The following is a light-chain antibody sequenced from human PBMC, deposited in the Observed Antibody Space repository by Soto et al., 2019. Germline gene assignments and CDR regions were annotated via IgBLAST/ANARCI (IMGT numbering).Light chain of an antibody. CDR2: AAS. Sequence: DIQMTQSPSSLSASVGDRVTITCRASQTISSYLNWYQQEPGKAPKLLIYAASSLQSGVPSRFSGSGSGTDFTLTINSLQPEDFATYYCQPGGTTPPWTFGQGTKVDIK. CDR1: QTISSY. J-gene: IGKJ1*01. CDR3: QPGGTTPPWT. V-gene: IGKV1-39*01.